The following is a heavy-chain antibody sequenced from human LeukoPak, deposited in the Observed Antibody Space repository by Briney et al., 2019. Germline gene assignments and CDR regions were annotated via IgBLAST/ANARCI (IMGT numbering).Heavy chain of an antibody. J-gene: IGHJ4*02. D-gene: IGHD1/OR15-1a*01. Sequence: PGGTLRLSGAASGFTVSSYGMSWVRQAPGKGLEGVSSISGSGGGTYPADSVKGRFTISRDNVKNTLHLQMSSLRAEDTAIYYCARDSNWNNGGFDYWGQGTLVTVSA. CDR2: ISGSGGGT. V-gene: IGHV3-23*01. CDR3: ARDSNWNNGGFDY. CDR1: GFTVSSYG.